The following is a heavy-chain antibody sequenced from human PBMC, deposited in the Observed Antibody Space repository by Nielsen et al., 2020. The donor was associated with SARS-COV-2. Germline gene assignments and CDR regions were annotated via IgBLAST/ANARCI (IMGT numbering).Heavy chain of an antibody. V-gene: IGHV1-58*01. Sequence: SVKVSCKASGFTFTSSVVQWVRQARGQRLEWIGWIVVGSGNTNYAQKFQERVTITRDMSTSTAYMELSSLRSEDTAVYYCAARYYGSGFDVWGQGTTVTVSS. J-gene: IGHJ6*02. CDR1: GFTFTSSV. CDR3: AARYYGSGFDV. CDR2: IVVGSGNT. D-gene: IGHD3-10*01.